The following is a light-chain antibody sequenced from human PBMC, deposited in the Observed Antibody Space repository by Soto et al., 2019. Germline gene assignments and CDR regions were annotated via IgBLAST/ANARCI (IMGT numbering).Light chain of an antibody. CDR3: QSHDTSLSGSRV. V-gene: IGLV1-40*01. Sequence: QSVLTQPPSVSGAPGQRVTISCTGSSSNIGAGYDVHWYQQLPGTAPKLLIYGNNKRPSGVPDRFSGSKSGTSASLAITGLLPEDEADYYCQSHDTSLSGSRVFGTGTKLTVL. J-gene: IGLJ1*01. CDR2: GNN. CDR1: SSNIGAGYD.